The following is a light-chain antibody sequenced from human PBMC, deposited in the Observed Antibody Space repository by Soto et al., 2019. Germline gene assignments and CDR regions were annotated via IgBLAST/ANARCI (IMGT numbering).Light chain of an antibody. J-gene: IGLJ3*02. CDR1: SSDVGGYNY. CDR2: EVS. V-gene: IGLV2-14*01. Sequence: QSALTQPASVSGSPGQSITISCTGTSSDVGGYNYVSWYQQHPGKAPKLKIYEVSNRPSGVSDRFSGSKSGNTASLTISGLPAEDEADYYCSSFTSINTWVFGGGTKLTVL. CDR3: SSFTSINTWV.